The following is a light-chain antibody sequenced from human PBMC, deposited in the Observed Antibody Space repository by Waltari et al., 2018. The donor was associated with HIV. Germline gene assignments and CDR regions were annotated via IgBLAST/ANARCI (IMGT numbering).Light chain of an antibody. Sequence: EVVLTQAPSTLSVSLGEGASLSCRASQNITNKLGWYQQKAGQAPRLLIYDASRRATAIPDRFSGSESGTEFNLTISRLVFEDVAVYVCQQYKYWPETFGQGTKVEIK. CDR3: QQYKYWPET. CDR1: QNITNK. J-gene: IGKJ1*01. CDR2: DAS. V-gene: IGKV3D-15*01.